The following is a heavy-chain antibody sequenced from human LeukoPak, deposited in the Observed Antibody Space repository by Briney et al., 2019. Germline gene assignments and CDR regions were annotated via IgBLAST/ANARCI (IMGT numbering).Heavy chain of an antibody. CDR3: AGSPLSVSGYLDY. J-gene: IGHJ4*02. Sequence: GGSLRLSCAASGFTVSSNDMSWVRQAPGKGLEWVSDIYSGGSTYYADSVKGRFTISRDNSKNTLYLQMNSLRAEDTAVYYCAGSPLSVSGYLDYWGQGTLVTVSS. D-gene: IGHD6-25*01. CDR2: IYSGGST. CDR1: GFTVSSND. V-gene: IGHV3-53*01.